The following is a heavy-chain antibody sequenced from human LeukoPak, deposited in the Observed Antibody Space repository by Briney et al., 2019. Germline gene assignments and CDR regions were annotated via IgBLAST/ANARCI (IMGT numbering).Heavy chain of an antibody. D-gene: IGHD6-19*01. V-gene: IGHV3-7*03. J-gene: IGHJ5*02. CDR2: IKQDGSEK. CDR1: GFTFSSYW. CDR3: AKVIAVAGTWSWFDP. Sequence: GGSLRLSCAASGFTFSSYWMSWVRQAPGKGLEWVANIKQDGSEKYYVDSVKGRFTISRDNAKNSLYLQMNSLRAEDTAVYYCAKVIAVAGTWSWFDPWGQGTLVTVSS.